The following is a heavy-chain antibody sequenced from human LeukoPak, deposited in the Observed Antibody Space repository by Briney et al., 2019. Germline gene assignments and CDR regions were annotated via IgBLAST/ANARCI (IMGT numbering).Heavy chain of an antibody. CDR1: GGSISSYY. CDR3: ARLGGYDFWSDYFSFDY. Sequence: PSETLSLTCTVSGGSISSYYWSWIRQPAGKGLEWIGRIYTSGSTNYNPSLKSRVTMSVDTSKNQFSLKLSSVTAADTAVYYCARLGGYDFWSDYFSFDYWGQGTLVTVSS. D-gene: IGHD3-3*01. J-gene: IGHJ4*02. CDR2: IYTSGST. V-gene: IGHV4-4*07.